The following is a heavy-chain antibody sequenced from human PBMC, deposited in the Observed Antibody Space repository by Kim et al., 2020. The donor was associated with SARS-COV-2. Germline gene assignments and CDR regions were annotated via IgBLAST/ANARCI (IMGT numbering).Heavy chain of an antibody. V-gene: IGHV4-39*01. D-gene: IGHD1-26*01. J-gene: IGHJ4*02. Sequence: YYTSSLKGRITLSVDTSRNQFSLRLSSVTAADTAVYYCARLATSLGNYFDYWGQGKLVTVSS. CDR3: ARLATSLGNYFDY.